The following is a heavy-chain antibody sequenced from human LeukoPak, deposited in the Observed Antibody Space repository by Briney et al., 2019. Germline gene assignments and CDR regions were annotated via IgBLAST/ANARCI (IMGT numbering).Heavy chain of an antibody. CDR1: RFTFSSYS. CDR3: ARDTAYSNPPDYMDV. V-gene: IGHV3-48*01. J-gene: IGHJ6*03. Sequence: PGGSLRLSRAASRFTFSSYSMNSVRQAPGKGVERVSYISSSSSTIYYADSVKGRFTISRDNAKNSLYLQMNSLRAEDTAVYYCARDTAYSNPPDYMDVWGKGTTVTVSS. D-gene: IGHD4-11*01. CDR2: ISSSSSTI.